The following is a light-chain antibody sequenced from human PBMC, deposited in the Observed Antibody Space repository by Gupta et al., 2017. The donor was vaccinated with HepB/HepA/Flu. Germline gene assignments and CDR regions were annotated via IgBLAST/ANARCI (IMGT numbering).Light chain of an antibody. J-gene: IGLJ2*01. CDR3: SSYAGSNTWV. Sequence: QSALTQPAPVSGSPGQSITIPCPGTSSDVGSYNLVSWYQQHPDKAPKLMIYEVSKRPSGVSNRFSGSKSGNTASLTISGLQAEDEADYYCSSYAGSNTWVFGGGTKLTVL. V-gene: IGLV2-23*02. CDR1: SSDVGSYNL. CDR2: EVS.